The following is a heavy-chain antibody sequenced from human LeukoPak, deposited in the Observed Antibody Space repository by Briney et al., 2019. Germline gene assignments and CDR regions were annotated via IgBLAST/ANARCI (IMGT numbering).Heavy chain of an antibody. CDR1: GGSIISYH. J-gene: IGHJ4*02. Sequence: SETLSVTCTVSGGSIISYHWSWIRQPRGKRLEWIGYIYTSGSPNYNPSLKSRVTISVDTSKNQFSLKLSSVTAADTAVYYCARLRDEFDYWGQGTPVTVSS. CDR2: IYTSGSP. V-gene: IGHV4-4*09. CDR3: ARLRDEFDY.